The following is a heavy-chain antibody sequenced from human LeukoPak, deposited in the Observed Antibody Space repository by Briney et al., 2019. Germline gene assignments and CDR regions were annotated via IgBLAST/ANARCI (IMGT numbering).Heavy chain of an antibody. CDR3: ARFCSGWYPHDAFDI. CDR2: IGTAGDT. CDR1: GFTFSSYD. J-gene: IGHJ3*02. D-gene: IGHD6-19*01. Sequence: GGSLRLSCAACGFTFSSYDMHWVRQATGKGLEWVSAIGTAGDTYYPGSVKGQFTISRENAKNSLYLQMNSLRAGDTAVYYCARFCSGWYPHDAFDIWGQGTMVTVSS. V-gene: IGHV3-13*03.